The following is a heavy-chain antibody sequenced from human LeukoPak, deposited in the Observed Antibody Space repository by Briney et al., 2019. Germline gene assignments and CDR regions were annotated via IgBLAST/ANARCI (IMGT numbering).Heavy chain of an antibody. CDR1: GFTFSSYG. D-gene: IGHD6-19*01. J-gene: IGHJ4*02. CDR3: ARAPYSSGWYGVVDY. Sequence: GRSLRLSCAAAGFTFSSYGMHWVRQAPGEGLEWVAVIWYDGSNKYYADSVKGRFTISRDNSKNTLYLQMNSLRAEDTAVYYCARAPYSSGWYGVVDYWGQGTLVTVSS. CDR2: IWYDGSNK. V-gene: IGHV3-33*01.